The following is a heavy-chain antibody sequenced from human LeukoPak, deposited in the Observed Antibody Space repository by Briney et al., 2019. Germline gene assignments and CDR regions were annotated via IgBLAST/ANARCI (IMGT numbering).Heavy chain of an antibody. D-gene: IGHD6-13*01. V-gene: IGHV4-31*03. J-gene: IGHJ4*02. CDR1: GGSISSGGYY. CDR2: IYYSGST. CDR3: ARGLAAADNY. Sequence: PSETLSLTCTVPGGSISSGGYYWSWIRQHPGKGLEWIGYIYYSGSTYYNPSLKSRVTISVDTSKNQFSLKLSSVTAADTAVYYCARGLAAADNYWGQGTLVTVSS.